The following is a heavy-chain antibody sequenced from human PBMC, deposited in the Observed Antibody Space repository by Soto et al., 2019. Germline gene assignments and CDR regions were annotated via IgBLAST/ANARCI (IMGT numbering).Heavy chain of an antibody. CDR3: ARFNWYFDL. CDR2: ISGSGRST. CDR1: GFPFSSFA. V-gene: IGHV3-23*01. J-gene: IGHJ2*01. Sequence: GGSLRLSCAASGFPFSSFAMSWVRQAPEKGLEWVTGISGSGRSTFYADSVKGRFTISRDNSKNTLYLQMNSLRADDTAVYYCARFNWYFDLWGRGTLVTVPQ. D-gene: IGHD3-3*01.